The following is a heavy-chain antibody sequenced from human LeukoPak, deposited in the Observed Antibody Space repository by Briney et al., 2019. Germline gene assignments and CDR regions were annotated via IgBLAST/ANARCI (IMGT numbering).Heavy chain of an antibody. CDR3: ARLGYKGFDI. CDR1: GGSFSGYY. D-gene: IGHD5-12*01. V-gene: IGHV4-34*01. Sequence: SETLSLTCAVYGGSFSGYYWSWIRQPPGKGLEWIGEINHSGSTNYNPSLKSRVTISVDTSKKQFSLKLTSMTAADTAVYYCARLGYKGFDIWGQGTMVTTSS. CDR2: INHSGST. J-gene: IGHJ3*02.